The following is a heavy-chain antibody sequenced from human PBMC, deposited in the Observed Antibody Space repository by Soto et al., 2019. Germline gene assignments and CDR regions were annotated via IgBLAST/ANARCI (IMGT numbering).Heavy chain of an antibody. J-gene: IGHJ6*02. D-gene: IGHD3-9*01. CDR1: GFTFDDYA. V-gene: IGHV3-9*01. CDR3: AKAFESISRYGMDV. CDR2: ISWNGGRI. Sequence: EVQLVESGGGLVQPGRPLRLSCAASGFTFDDYAMHWVRQVPGKGLEWVAGISWNGGRIHYADSVKGRFTISRDNSKNSLYLQVNSLRVDDTALYYCAKAFESISRYGMDVWGQGTTVIVSS.